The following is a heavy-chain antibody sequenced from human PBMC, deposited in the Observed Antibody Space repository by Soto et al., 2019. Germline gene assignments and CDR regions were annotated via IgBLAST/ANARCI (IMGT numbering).Heavy chain of an antibody. Sequence: QVTLKESGPVLVKPTETLTLTCTVSGFSLSNARMGVSWIRQPPGKALEWLAHIFSNDEKSYSTSLKSRLTISKDTSKRQVVLTMTNMDPVDTARYYCARYPGSSYGYIVNWFDPWGQGTLVTVSS. D-gene: IGHD5-18*01. CDR2: IFSNDEK. CDR1: GFSLSNARMG. V-gene: IGHV2-26*01. CDR3: ARYPGSSYGYIVNWFDP. J-gene: IGHJ5*02.